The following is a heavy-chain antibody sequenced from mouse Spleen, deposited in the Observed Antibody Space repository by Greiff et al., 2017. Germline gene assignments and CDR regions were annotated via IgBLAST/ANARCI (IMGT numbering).Heavy chain of an antibody. CDR3: AREALYFDY. V-gene: IGHV5-16*01. J-gene: IGHJ2*01. Sequence: VQQKESEGGLVQPGSSMKLSCTASGFTFSDYYMAWVRQVPEKGLEWVANINYDGSSTYYLDSLKSRFIISRDNAKNILYLQMSSLKSEDTATYYCAREALYFDYWGQGTTLTVSS. CDR2: INYDGSST. CDR1: GFTFSDYY.